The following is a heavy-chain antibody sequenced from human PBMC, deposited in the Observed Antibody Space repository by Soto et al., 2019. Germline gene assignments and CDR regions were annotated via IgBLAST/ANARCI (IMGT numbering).Heavy chain of an antibody. CDR1: GLTLSSYA. CDR2: NSGSGAAT. D-gene: IGHD3-22*01. Sequence: GGSLRLSCAASGLTLSSYAMIWVRQAPGKGLEWVSSNSGSGAATYYEDSVKGRFTIYIDNYKNTLYLQMNSLRAEALAVYYCAHAPSVPMMVVGPRLDHRGQGPQVTVSS. CDR3: AHAPSVPMMVVGPRLDH. V-gene: IGHV3-23*01. J-gene: IGHJ4*02.